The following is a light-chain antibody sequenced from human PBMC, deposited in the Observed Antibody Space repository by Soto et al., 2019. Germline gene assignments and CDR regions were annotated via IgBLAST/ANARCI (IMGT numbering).Light chain of an antibody. J-gene: IGKJ1*01. CDR3: PQYDRDTLT. CDR1: QTISRW. V-gene: IGKV1-5*03. CDR2: DAS. Sequence: IQMTQSPSTLCGSVTDIVPIAXRASQTISRWVDWYQQKPGKAPKXXIDDASPLKRGVPSRFSGRGSGTDFTLTSSSLQPDDFATYSCPQYDRDTLTFGQGTNV.